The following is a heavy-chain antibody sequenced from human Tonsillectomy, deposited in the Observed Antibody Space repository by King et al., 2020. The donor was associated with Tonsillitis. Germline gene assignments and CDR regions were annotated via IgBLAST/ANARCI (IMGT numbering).Heavy chain of an antibody. V-gene: IGHV3-33*01. Sequence: QVQLVESGGGVVQPGRSLRLSCAASGFIFSNYDIHWVRQAPGKGLEWVAVIWYDGSEINYADSVRGRFSISRDNSENTVALQMDFLRVEDTAVYYCARFGSSSGDYWGQGTQGIVSS. CDR3: ARFGSSSGDY. J-gene: IGHJ4*02. D-gene: IGHD6-6*01. CDR2: IWYDGSEI. CDR1: GFIFSNYD.